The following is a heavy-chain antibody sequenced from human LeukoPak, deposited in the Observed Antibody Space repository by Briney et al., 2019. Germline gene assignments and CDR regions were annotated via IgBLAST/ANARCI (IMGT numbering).Heavy chain of an antibody. V-gene: IGHV3-23*01. Sequence: GGSLRLSCAASGFTFNNAWMNWVRQAPGKGLEWVSGISGSGGSTYYADSVKGRFTVSRDNSKSTLYLQVNGLTADDTAVYYCARETSSVHSNAGPPFDYWGQGTLVTVSS. CDR1: GFTFNNAW. J-gene: IGHJ4*02. CDR3: ARETSSVHSNAGPPFDY. CDR2: ISGSGGST. D-gene: IGHD2-15*01.